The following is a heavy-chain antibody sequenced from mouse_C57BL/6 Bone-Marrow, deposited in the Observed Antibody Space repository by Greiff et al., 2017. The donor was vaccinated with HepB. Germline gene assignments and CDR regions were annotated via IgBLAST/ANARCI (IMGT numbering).Heavy chain of an antibody. Sequence: VQRVESGPGLVQPSQSLSITCTVSGFSLTSYGVHWVRQSPGKGLEWLGVIWSGGSTDYNAAFISRLSISKDNSKSQVFFKMNSLQADDTAIYYCARNYPSYWDWFAYWGQGTLVTVSA. V-gene: IGHV2-2*01. D-gene: IGHD4-1*01. CDR2: IWSGGST. CDR1: GFSLTSYG. CDR3: ARNYPSYWDWFAY. J-gene: IGHJ3*01.